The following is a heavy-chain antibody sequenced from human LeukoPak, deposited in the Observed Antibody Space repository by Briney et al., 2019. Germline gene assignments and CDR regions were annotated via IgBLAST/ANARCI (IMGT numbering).Heavy chain of an antibody. Sequence: GGSLRLSCAASGFTFANTWMHWVRQAPGKGLVWVSLINNDGSATNYADSVKGRFTISRDNAKNSLYLQMNSLRAEDTAVYYCARSPGSRLRFFDYWGQGTLVTVSS. CDR3: ARSPGSRLRFFDY. CDR2: INNDGSAT. V-gene: IGHV3-74*01. J-gene: IGHJ4*02. D-gene: IGHD2-15*01. CDR1: GFTFANTW.